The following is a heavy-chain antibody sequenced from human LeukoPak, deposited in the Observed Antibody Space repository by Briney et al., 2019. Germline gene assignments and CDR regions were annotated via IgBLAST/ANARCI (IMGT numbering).Heavy chain of an antibody. CDR3: AKEYYYGSGGIDY. D-gene: IGHD3-10*01. CDR1: GFTFSSYA. Sequence: GGSLRLSCAASGFTFSSYAMSWVRQAPGKGLEWVLAISGSGGSTYYADSVKGRFTISRDNSKNTLYLQMNSLRAEDTAVYCCAKEYYYGSGGIDYWGQGTLVTVSS. J-gene: IGHJ4*02. V-gene: IGHV3-23*01. CDR2: ISGSGGST.